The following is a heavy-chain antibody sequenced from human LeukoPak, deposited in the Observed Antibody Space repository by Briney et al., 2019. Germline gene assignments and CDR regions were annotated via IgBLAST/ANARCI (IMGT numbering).Heavy chain of an antibody. Sequence: PGGSLRLSCAAFGFTFGSYAMSWVRQTPGKSLEWVSIISNGGVTTYYADSVRGRFTISRDNSKDLLYLQMDSLRAEDTAVYYCVKLSSGSGSSFGFDSWGLGTLVTVSS. V-gene: IGHV3-23*01. CDR2: ISNGGVTT. CDR1: GFTFGSYA. J-gene: IGHJ4*02. D-gene: IGHD6-13*01. CDR3: VKLSSGSGSSFGFDS.